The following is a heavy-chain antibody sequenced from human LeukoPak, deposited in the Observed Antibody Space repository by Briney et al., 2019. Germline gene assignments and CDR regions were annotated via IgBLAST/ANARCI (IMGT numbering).Heavy chain of an antibody. CDR2: ISSSGSTI. J-gene: IGHJ4*02. CDR1: GFTFSDYY. D-gene: IGHD4-17*01. V-gene: IGHV3-11*01. CDR3: ARIMTTVTRSDYFDY. Sequence: PGGSLRLSCAASGFTFSDYYMSWIRQAPGKGLEWVSYISSSGSTIYYADSVKGRFTISRDNAKNSLYLQMNSLRAEDTAVYYCARIMTTVTRSDYFDYWGQGTLVTVSS.